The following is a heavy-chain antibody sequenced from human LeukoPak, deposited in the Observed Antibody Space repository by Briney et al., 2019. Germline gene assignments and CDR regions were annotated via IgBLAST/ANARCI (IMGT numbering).Heavy chain of an antibody. CDR1: GYTFTGYY. J-gene: IGHJ5*02. V-gene: IGHV1-2*02. CDR2: INPNSGGT. Sequence: ASVKVSCKASGYTFTGYYMHWVRQAPGQGLEWMGWINPNSGGTNYAQKFQGRVTMTRETSISTAYMELSRLRSDDTAVYYCARAGSSSWYWFDPWGQGTLVTVSS. D-gene: IGHD6-13*01. CDR3: ARAGSSSWYWFDP.